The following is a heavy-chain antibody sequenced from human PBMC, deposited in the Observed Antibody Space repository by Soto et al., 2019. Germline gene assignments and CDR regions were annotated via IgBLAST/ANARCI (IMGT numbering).Heavy chain of an antibody. CDR1: GGSISSGGYY. J-gene: IGHJ3*02. CDR3: ATQPPPHYYDSSVPEFFFDI. D-gene: IGHD3-22*01. CDR2: IYYSGST. Sequence: SETLSLTCTVSGGSISSGGYYWSWIRQHPGKGLEWIGYIYYSGSTYYNPSLKSRVTISVDTSKNQFSLKLSSVTAADTAVYYCATQPPPHYYDSSVPEFFFDIWGQGTMVTVSS. V-gene: IGHV4-31*03.